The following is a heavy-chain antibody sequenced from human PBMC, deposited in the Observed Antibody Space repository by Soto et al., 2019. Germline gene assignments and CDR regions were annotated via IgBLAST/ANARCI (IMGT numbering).Heavy chain of an antibody. CDR2: IYYSGST. Sequence: SETLSLTCTVSGGSISSGGYYWSWIRQHPGKGLEWIGYIYYSGSTYYNPSLKSRVTISVDTSKNQFSLKLSSVTAADTAVYYCAREGDRWLQSPTPFDYWGQGTLVTVYS. J-gene: IGHJ4*02. CDR1: GGSISSGGYY. V-gene: IGHV4-31*03. CDR3: AREGDRWLQSPTPFDY. D-gene: IGHD5-12*01.